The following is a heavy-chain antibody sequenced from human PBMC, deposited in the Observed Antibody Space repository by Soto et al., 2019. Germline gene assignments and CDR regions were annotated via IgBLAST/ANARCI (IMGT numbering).Heavy chain of an antibody. Sequence: AGSLTLTCAASGFTFANYEMKWVRQAPGKGLEWLSYISDRGSTIYYADSVKGRFTISRDNAKNSLYLQINSLRADDTAVYYYARGGRSKPYNYYHYAMDVWGQGTTVTVSS. D-gene: IGHD4-4*01. V-gene: IGHV3-48*03. CDR3: ARGGRSKPYNYYHYAMDV. J-gene: IGHJ6*02. CDR2: ISDRGSTI. CDR1: GFTFANYE.